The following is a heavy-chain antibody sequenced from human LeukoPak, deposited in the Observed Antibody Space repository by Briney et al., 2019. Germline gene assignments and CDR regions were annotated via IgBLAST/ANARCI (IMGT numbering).Heavy chain of an antibody. Sequence: GGSLRLSCAASGFTFSSYAMYWVRQAPGKGLQWVATILYDGSNKYYVDSVKGRFTISRDNSKNTLYLQMNSLRAEDTAVYYCAKGSKEVLFTRDHYMDVWGKGTTVTISS. CDR3: AKGSKEVLFTRDHYMDV. J-gene: IGHJ6*03. V-gene: IGHV3-30*04. D-gene: IGHD3-3*01. CDR1: GFTFSSYA. CDR2: ILYDGSNK.